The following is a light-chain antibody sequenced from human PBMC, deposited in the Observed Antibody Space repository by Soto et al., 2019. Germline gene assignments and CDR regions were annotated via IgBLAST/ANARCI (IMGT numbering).Light chain of an antibody. CDR1: SGSVSTSYF. V-gene: IGLV8-61*01. J-gene: IGLJ3*02. Sequence: QAVVTQEPSFSVSPGRTVTLTCGLNSGSVSTSYFPSGYQQTPGQAPRTLIYSTNTPSSGVPDRFSGSILGNKAALTITGAHTDDESVYYCVLYMGSGIWVFGGGTKLTVL. CDR3: VLYMGSGIWV. CDR2: STN.